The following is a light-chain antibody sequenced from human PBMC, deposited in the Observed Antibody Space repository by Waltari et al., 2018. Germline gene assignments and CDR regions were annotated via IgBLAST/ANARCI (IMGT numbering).Light chain of an antibody. CDR3: QQRSKWPLT. Sequence: EIVLTQSPATLSLSHGERATQSVSSYLACYQQRPGQAPRLLIYDASIRATGIPARFTGSGSETDFTLTISSLEPEDFAVYYCQQRSKWPLTFGGGTKVEIK. CDR1: QSVSSY. CDR2: DAS. J-gene: IGKJ4*01. V-gene: IGKV3-11*01.